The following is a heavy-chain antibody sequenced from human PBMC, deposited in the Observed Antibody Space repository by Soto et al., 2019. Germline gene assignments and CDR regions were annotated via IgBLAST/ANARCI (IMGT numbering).Heavy chain of an antibody. D-gene: IGHD3-3*01. CDR1: GGSISSGDYY. CDR3: ARDPSLGVLRFLEWLPRPGHYFDY. J-gene: IGHJ4*02. Sequence: SETLSLTCTVSGGSISSGDYYWSWIRQPPGKGLEWIGYIYYSGSTYYNPSLKSRVTISVDTSKNQFSLKLSSVTAADTAVYYCARDPSLGVLRFLEWLPRPGHYFDYWGQGTLVTVSS. V-gene: IGHV4-30-4*01. CDR2: IYYSGST.